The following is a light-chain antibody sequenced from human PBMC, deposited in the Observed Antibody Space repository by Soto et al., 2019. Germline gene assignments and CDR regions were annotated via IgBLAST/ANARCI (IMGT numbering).Light chain of an antibody. Sequence: IVMTQSPATLSMSPGERVTLSCRASQCVSGNLAWYQQKLGQAPRLLIYDTSTRATGIPDRFSGSGSGTEFTLTISLLQSEDFTVYFCRQYHIWPTFDQGTRVEIK. CDR2: DTS. CDR1: QCVSGN. V-gene: IGKV3-15*01. J-gene: IGKJ5*01. CDR3: RQYHIWPT.